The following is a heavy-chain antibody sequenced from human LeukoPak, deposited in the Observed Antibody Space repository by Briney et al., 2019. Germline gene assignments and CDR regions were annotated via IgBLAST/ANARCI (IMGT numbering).Heavy chain of an antibody. CDR3: ARGLLTGTLYYYYMDV. Sequence: SETLSLTCSVSGDSISSYYWSWIRQPAGKGLEWIGRIYTSGSTNYNPSLKSRVTMSVDTSKNQFSLKLSSVTAADTAVYYCARGLLTGTLYYYYMDVWGKGTTVTVSS. CDR2: IYTSGST. V-gene: IGHV4-4*07. D-gene: IGHD1-20*01. J-gene: IGHJ6*03. CDR1: GDSISSYY.